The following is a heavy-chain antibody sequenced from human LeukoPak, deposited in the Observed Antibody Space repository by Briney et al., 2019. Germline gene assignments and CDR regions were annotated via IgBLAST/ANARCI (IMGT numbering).Heavy chain of an antibody. V-gene: IGHV3-48*03. J-gene: IGHJ5*02. CDR2: ITISGHTK. Sequence: GGSLRLSCAASGLDLSTYEMNWVRQAPGKGLEWIADITISGHTKNYADSVKGRFTISRDNAGTSLYLQMNSLRVEDTGVYYCARGDPHADLWGQGTLVTVSS. CDR3: ARGDPHADL. CDR1: GLDLSTYE.